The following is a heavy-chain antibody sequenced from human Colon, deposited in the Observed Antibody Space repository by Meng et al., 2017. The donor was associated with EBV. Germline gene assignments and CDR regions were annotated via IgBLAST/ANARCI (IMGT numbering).Heavy chain of an antibody. CDR2: IRSKIDGGTT. J-gene: IGHJ4*02. CDR3: TTGYHTPSHDGY. D-gene: IGHD3-3*01. V-gene: IGHV3-15*01. Sequence: EVQLVKSGGGLVEPGGSLRLSCVASGFTFGLSWMNWVRQVSGKGLEWVGRIRSKIDGGTTDYAAPVRGRFIILRDDSRSTLYLQINSPTIQDTGVYFCTTGYHTPSHDGYWGQGTLFNVSS. CDR1: GFTFGLSW.